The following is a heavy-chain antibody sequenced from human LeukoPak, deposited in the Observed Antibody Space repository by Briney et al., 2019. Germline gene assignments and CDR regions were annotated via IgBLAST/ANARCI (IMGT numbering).Heavy chain of an antibody. Sequence: PGGSLRLSCAASGFTFSSYWMSWVRQAPGKGLEWVANIKQDGSEKYYVDSVKGRFTISRDNAKNSLYLQMNSLRAEDTAVYYCARVRSSSWYGEYNWFDPWGQGTLVTVSS. CDR2: IKQDGSEK. V-gene: IGHV3-7*01. D-gene: IGHD6-13*01. J-gene: IGHJ5*02. CDR3: ARVRSSSWYGEYNWFDP. CDR1: GFTFSSYW.